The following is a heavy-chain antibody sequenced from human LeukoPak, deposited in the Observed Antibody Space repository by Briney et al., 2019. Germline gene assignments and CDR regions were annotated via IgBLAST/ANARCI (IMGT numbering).Heavy chain of an antibody. CDR3: ARALLGCCSSTSCYGPHGPLDY. D-gene: IGHD2-2*01. CDR2: IIPILGIA. V-gene: IGHV1-69*04. J-gene: IGHJ4*02. Sequence: ASVKVSCKASGCTFSSYAISWVRQAPGQGLEWMGRIIPILGIANYAQKFQGRVTITADKSTSTAYMELSSLRSEDTAVYYCARALLGCCSSTSCYGPHGPLDYWGQGTLVTVSS. CDR1: GCTFSSYA.